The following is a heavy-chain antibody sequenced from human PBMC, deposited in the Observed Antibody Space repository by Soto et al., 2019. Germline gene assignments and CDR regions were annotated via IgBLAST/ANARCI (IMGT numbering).Heavy chain of an antibody. CDR2: INHSGST. V-gene: IGHV4-34*01. D-gene: IGHD3-3*02. CDR3: ARGRPLANYYYYYYMDV. Sequence: SETLSLTCAVYGGSFSGYYWSWIRQPPGKGLEWIGEINHSGSTNYNPSLKSRVTISVDTSKNQFSLKLSSVTAADTAVYYCARGRPLANYYYYYYMDVWGKGTTVTVSS. CDR1: GGSFSGYY. J-gene: IGHJ6*03.